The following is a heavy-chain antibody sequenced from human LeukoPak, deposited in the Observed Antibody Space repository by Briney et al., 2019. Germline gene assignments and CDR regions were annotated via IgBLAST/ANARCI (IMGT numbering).Heavy chain of an antibody. CDR2: INHSGST. D-gene: IGHD1-26*01. V-gene: IGHV4-34*01. Sequence: SETLSLTCAVYGGSFSGYYRSWIRQPPGKGLEWIGEINHSGSTNYNPSLKSQVTISVDTSKNQFSLKLSSVTAADTAVYYCARSPRWELLRYFDYWGQGTLVTVSS. CDR1: GGSFSGYY. CDR3: ARSPRWELLRYFDY. J-gene: IGHJ4*02.